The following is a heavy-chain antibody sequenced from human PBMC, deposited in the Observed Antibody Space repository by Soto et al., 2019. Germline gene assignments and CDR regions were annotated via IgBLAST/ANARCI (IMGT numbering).Heavy chain of an antibody. V-gene: IGHV4-39*02. Sequence: SETLSLTCSVSGDSISSSRYSWGWIRQPPGKGLEWIGSIYYSGSTYYNPSLKSRVTISVDTSKNQFSLKLSSVTAADTAVYYCAREVVGATTKTGKRLDYWGQGTLVTVSS. CDR2: IYYSGST. J-gene: IGHJ4*02. CDR1: GDSISSSRYS. D-gene: IGHD1-26*01. CDR3: AREVVGATTKTGKRLDY.